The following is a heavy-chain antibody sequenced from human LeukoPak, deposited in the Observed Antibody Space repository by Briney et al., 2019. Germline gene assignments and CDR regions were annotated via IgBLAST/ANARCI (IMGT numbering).Heavy chain of an antibody. CDR1: GFTFSSYG. CDR2: ISHDGSNP. Sequence: PGGSLRLSCAASGFTFSSYGMHWVRQAPGKGLEWVAVISHDGSNPYYADSVKGRFTISRDNSKNTLYLQMNSLRAEDTAVYYCAGVPVRGVIPTEYFQHWGQGTLVTVSS. CDR3: AGVPVRGVIPTEYFQH. J-gene: IGHJ1*01. V-gene: IGHV3-30*03. D-gene: IGHD3-10*01.